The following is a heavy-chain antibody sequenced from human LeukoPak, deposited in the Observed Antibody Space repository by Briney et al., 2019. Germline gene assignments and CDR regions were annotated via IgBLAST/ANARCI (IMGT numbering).Heavy chain of an antibody. J-gene: IGHJ6*03. CDR2: IYTSGST. D-gene: IGHD6-6*01. Sequence: KPSETLSLTCTVSGGSISTYYWSWIRQPPGKGLEWIGYIYTSGSTNYNPSLKSRVTISVDTSKNQFSLKLSSVTAADTAVYYCARAWVGQLSMDVWGKGTTVTVSS. CDR1: GGSISTYY. V-gene: IGHV4-4*09. CDR3: ARAWVGQLSMDV.